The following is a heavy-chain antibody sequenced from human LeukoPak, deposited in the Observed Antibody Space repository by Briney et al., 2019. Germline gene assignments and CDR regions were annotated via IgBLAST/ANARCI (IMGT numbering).Heavy chain of an antibody. Sequence: SETLSLTCTVSGGSISSYYWSWIRQPPGKGLEWIGYIYYSGSTNYNPSLKSRVTISVDTSKNQFSLKLSSVTPEDTAVYYCVREGPGFDYWGQGTLVTVSS. CDR2: IYYSGST. J-gene: IGHJ4*02. D-gene: IGHD7-27*01. CDR1: GGSISSYY. V-gene: IGHV4-59*12. CDR3: VREGPGFDY.